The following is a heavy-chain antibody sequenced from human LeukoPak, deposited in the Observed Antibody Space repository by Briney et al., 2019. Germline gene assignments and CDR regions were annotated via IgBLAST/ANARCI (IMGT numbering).Heavy chain of an antibody. CDR3: ARHRRYCSGGSCPGYFDY. CDR2: IYPGDSDT. CDR1: GYSFTSYW. V-gene: IGHV5-51*01. D-gene: IGHD2-15*01. Sequence: GESLKISCKGSGYSFTSYWIGWVRQMPGKGLEWMGIIYPGDSDTRYSPSFQGQVTISADKSISTAYLQWSSLKASDTAMYYCARHRRYCSGGSCPGYFDYWGQGTLVTVSS. J-gene: IGHJ4*02.